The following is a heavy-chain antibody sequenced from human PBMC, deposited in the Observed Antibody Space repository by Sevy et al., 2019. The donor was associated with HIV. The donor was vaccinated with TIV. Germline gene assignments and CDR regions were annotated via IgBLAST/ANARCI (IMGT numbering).Heavy chain of an antibody. J-gene: IGHJ5*02. CDR1: GFTFSSYW. V-gene: IGHV3-7*01. D-gene: IGHD3-22*01. CDR2: IKQDGSEK. CDR3: ARVDANYDKGFDP. Sequence: GESLKISCAASGFTFSSYWMSWVRQAPGKGLEWVANIKQDGSEKYYVDSVKGRFTISRDNAKNSLYMQMNSLRAEDTAVYYCARVDANYDKGFDPWGQGTLVTVSS.